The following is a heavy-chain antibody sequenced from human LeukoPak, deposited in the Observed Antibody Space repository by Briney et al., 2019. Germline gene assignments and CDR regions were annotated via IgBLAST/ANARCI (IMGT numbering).Heavy chain of an antibody. Sequence: ASVRVSCKAAGYIVTSYDICGVRQAPGQGLEWMGCSSAYNGNTNYAQKLQGRVTMTTDTSTSIAYMELRSLRSDDTAVYYCARFGGATTGRYSDYWGQGTLVTVSS. CDR2: SSAYNGNT. D-gene: IGHD1-26*01. J-gene: IGHJ4*02. CDR1: GYIVTSYD. CDR3: ARFGGATTGRYSDY. V-gene: IGHV1-18*01.